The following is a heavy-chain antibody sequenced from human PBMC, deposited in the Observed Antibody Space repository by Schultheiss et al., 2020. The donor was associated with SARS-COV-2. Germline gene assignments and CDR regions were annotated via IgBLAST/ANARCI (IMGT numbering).Heavy chain of an antibody. CDR2: IYHSGST. Sequence: SQTLSLTCALSGGSFSGYYWSWIRQPPGKGLEWIGYIYHSGSTNYNPSLKSRVTISVDKSKNQFSLKLSSVTAADTAVYYCARASTGGILGAFDIWGQGTMVTVAS. CDR3: ARASTGGILGAFDI. D-gene: IGHD2-8*02. CDR1: GGSFSGYY. V-gene: IGHV4-59*12. J-gene: IGHJ3*02.